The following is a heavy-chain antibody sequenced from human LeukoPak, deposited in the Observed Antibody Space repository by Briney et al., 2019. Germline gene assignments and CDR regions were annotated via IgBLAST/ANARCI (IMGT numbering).Heavy chain of an antibody. CDR2: ISCSGST. V-gene: IGHV4-39*07. CDR1: GGSISSCTYS. D-gene: IGHD1-1*01. J-gene: IGHJ4*02. CDR3: ARDWNRYAY. Sequence: PSETLSLTCTVSGGSISSCTYSWGWIRQPPGKGLEWIGSISCSGSTYYNPSLKSRVTISVDTSKIQFSLYLDSVTAADTAVYYCARDWNRYAYWGQGTLVTVSS.